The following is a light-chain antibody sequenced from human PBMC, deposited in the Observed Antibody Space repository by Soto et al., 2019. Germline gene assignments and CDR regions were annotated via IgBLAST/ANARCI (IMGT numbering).Light chain of an antibody. Sequence: EIILTQSPATLSLSPGERATISCRASQNVNDYLAWYQQKPGQAPRLLIYDVSNRATGVPPRFSGSGSGTDFTLTIDSLEPEDFAIYYCQQRTNWPPFTFGQGTKLEIK. CDR2: DVS. J-gene: IGKJ2*01. CDR3: QQRTNWPPFT. V-gene: IGKV3-11*01. CDR1: QNVNDY.